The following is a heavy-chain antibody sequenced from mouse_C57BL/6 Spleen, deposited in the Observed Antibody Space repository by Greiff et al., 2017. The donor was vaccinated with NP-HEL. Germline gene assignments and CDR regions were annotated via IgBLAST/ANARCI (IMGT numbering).Heavy chain of an antibody. J-gene: IGHJ3*01. CDR2: IDPETGGT. Sequence: QVQLQQSGAELVRPGASVTLSCKASGYTFTDYEMHWVKQTPVHGLEWIGAIDPETGGTAYNQKFKGKAILTADKSSSPAYMELRSLTSEDSAVYYCTRGGGYDGAWFAYWGQGTLVTVSA. V-gene: IGHV1-15*01. CDR1: GYTFTDYE. CDR3: TRGGGYDGAWFAY. D-gene: IGHD2-2*01.